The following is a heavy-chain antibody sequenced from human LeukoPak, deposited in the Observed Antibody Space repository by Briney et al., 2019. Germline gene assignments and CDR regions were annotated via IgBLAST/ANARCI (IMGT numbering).Heavy chain of an antibody. J-gene: IGHJ6*03. D-gene: IGHD3-10*01. CDR2: INPSGGST. CDR3: ARDYYGSGSYQYYYYYYMDV. V-gene: IGHV1-46*03. CDR1: GYTFTSYY. Sequence: ASVKVSCKASGYTFTSYYMHWVRQAPGQGLEWRGIINPSGGSTSYGQKFQGRVTMTRDTSTSTVYMELSSLRSEDTAVYYCARDYYGSGSYQYYYYYYMDVWGKGTTVTVSS.